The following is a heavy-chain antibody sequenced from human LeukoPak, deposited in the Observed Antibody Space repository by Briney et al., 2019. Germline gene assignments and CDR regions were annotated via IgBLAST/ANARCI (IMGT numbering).Heavy chain of an antibody. CDR3: ARGDLKIFGVVIIDY. V-gene: IGHV3-11*04. CDR1: GFTFSDYY. J-gene: IGHJ4*02. D-gene: IGHD3-3*01. Sequence: GGSLRLSCAASGFTFSDYYMSWIRQAPGKGLEWVSYISSSGSTIYYADSVKGRFTISRDNAKNTLYLQMNSLRAEDTAVYYCARGDLKIFGVVIIDYWGQGTLVTVSS. CDR2: ISSSGSTI.